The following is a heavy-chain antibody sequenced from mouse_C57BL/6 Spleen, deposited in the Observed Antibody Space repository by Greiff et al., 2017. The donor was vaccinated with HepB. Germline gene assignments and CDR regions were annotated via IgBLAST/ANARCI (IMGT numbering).Heavy chain of an antibody. CDR3: ARGGPTIVTTWDFDG. Sequence: EVKLMESGGGLVKPGGSLKLSCAASGFTFSSYAMSWVRQTPEKRLEWVATISDGGSYTYYPDNVKGRFTISRDNAKNNLYLQMSHLKSEDTAMYYCARGGPTIVTTWDFDGWGTGTTVTVSS. CDR1: GFTFSSYA. V-gene: IGHV5-4*03. D-gene: IGHD2-5*01. CDR2: ISDGGSYT. J-gene: IGHJ1*03.